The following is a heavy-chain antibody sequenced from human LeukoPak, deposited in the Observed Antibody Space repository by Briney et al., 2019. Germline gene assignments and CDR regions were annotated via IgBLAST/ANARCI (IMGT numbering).Heavy chain of an antibody. CDR3: ARDCSSSTSCYHGEGVFDY. D-gene: IGHD2-2*01. J-gene: IGHJ4*02. V-gene: IGHV4-31*03. CDR1: GGSISSGGYY. Sequence: SETLSLTCTVSGGSISSGGYYWSWIRQHPGKGLEWIGYIYYSGSTYYNPSLKSRVTISVDTSKNQFSLKLSSVTAADTAVYYCARDCSSSTSCYHGEGVFDYWGQGTLVTVSS. CDR2: IYYSGST.